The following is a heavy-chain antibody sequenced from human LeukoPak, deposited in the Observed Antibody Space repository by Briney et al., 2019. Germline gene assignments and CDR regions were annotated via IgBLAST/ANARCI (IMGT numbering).Heavy chain of an antibody. D-gene: IGHD4-17*01. CDR1: GFIFSNYA. J-gene: IGHJ4*02. Sequence: GGSLRLSCAASGFIFSNYAMTWVRQAPGKGLEWVSAIGGSGASTYYADSVKGRFTISRDNSKNTVYLQMNSLRAEDTAVYYCAKNSARTTVTTDLSYWGQGALVTVSS. V-gene: IGHV3-23*01. CDR3: AKNSARTTVTTDLSY. CDR2: IGGSGAST.